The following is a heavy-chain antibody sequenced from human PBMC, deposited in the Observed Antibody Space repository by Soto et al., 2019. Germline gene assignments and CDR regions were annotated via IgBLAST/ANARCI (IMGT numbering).Heavy chain of an antibody. CDR2: ISGYNGDI. CDR1: GYTFNRHG. J-gene: IGHJ4*02. D-gene: IGHD1-26*01. Sequence: QVHLVQSGGEVKKPGASVKVSCKASGYTFNRHGITWVRQAPGQGLEWMGWISGYNGDINYEQKFQGRVTLSSDTLTSTVYLDLKSLRVDDTAVYYCSRVRIVGSREIEFWGQGTLVTVSS. CDR3: SRVRIVGSREIEF. V-gene: IGHV1-18*04.